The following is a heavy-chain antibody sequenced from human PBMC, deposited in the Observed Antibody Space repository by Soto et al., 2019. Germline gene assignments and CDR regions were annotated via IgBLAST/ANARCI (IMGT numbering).Heavy chain of an antibody. CDR2: IIPSFGTP. V-gene: IGHV1-69*13. CDR1: GGTSRNYV. D-gene: IGHD2-2*01. CDR3: ASTGYCYSTGSGYYYYCGMDV. Sequence: GASVKVSCKDSGGTSRNYVISWVRQAPGQGLEWMGGIIPSFGTPTYAQKFQGRVTITADDSTSAAYMELSSLRSEDTAVYYCASTGYCYSTGSGYYYYCGMDVWGQGTTVTVSS. J-gene: IGHJ6*02.